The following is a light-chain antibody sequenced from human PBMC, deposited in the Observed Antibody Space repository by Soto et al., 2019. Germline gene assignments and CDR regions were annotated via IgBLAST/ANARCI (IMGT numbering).Light chain of an antibody. CDR2: DAS. CDR3: QQRSNWPRGFFP. J-gene: IGKJ5*01. CDR1: QSVFTY. Sequence: EIVMTQYTATLSVSPGERATLSCRASQSVFTYLAWYQQKPGQAPRLLIYDASNRATGIPDRFSGSGSGTDFTLTISSLEPEDFAVYYCQQRSNWPRGFFPFGQGTLLAVK. V-gene: IGKV3-11*01.